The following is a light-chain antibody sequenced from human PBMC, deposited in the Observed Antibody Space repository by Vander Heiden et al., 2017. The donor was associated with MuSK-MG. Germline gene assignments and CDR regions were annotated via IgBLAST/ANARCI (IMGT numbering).Light chain of an antibody. CDR3: QVWDSSRDHLWV. V-gene: IGLV3-21*02. J-gene: IGLJ3*02. CDR2: DES. Sequence: SSVLTQPPSVSVAPGQTARITDGGNNSGSKSVHWYQQKPGQAPVLVVYDESDRPSGIPERFSCSKSGNTATLTITRVQAGDEADYYWQVWDSSRDHLWVFGSGTKLTVL. CDR1: NSGSKS.